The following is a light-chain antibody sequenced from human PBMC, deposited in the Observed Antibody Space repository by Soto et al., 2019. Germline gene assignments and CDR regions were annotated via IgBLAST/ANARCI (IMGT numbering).Light chain of an antibody. CDR1: QSVSTSS. V-gene: IGKV3-20*01. Sequence: IVLTQSPGTLSLSPGERATLSCRASQSVSTSSLAWYHQKPGQAPRVLIYGASSRATGIPDRFSGSGSGTDFTLTISRLEPEDFAVYYCQQFANSRTFGQGTKVEIK. CDR3: QQFANSRT. CDR2: GAS. J-gene: IGKJ1*01.